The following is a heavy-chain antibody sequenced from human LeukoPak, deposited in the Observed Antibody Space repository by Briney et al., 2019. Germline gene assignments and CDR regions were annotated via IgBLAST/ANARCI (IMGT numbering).Heavy chain of an antibody. J-gene: IGHJ6*02. V-gene: IGHV3-9*01. CDR1: GFAFDNFA. D-gene: IGHD3-10*01. Sequence: GGSLRLSCAASGFAFDNFAMHWVRRAPGKGLEWVSGISYNSGGRGYADSAKGRLTISRDNAKNSLYLQMNSLRSEDTALYYCAKDSIGEASGGMDVWGQGTTVTVSS. CDR2: ISYNSGGR. CDR3: AKDSIGEASGGMDV.